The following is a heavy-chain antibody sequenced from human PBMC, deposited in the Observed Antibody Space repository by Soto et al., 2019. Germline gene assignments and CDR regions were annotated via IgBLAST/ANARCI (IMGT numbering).Heavy chain of an antibody. Sequence: SETLSLTCAVYGGSFSGYYWSWIRQPPGKGPEWIGEINHSGSTNYNPSLKSRVTISVDTSKNQFSLKLSSVTAADTAVYYCATGYGSGSAENWFDPWGQGTLVTVSS. V-gene: IGHV4-34*01. CDR2: INHSGST. CDR1: GGSFSGYY. CDR3: ATGYGSGSAENWFDP. J-gene: IGHJ5*02. D-gene: IGHD3-10*01.